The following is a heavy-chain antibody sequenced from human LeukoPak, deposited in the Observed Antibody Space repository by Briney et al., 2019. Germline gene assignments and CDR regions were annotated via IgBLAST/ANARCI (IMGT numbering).Heavy chain of an antibody. V-gene: IGHV3-48*01. D-gene: IGHD3-16*01. Sequence: GGSLRLSCAASGFTFSSYSMNWVRQAPGKGLEWVSYISSYSSTLYYADSVKGRFTISRDNAKNSLYLQMNTLRAEDTAVYYCARDWNYGGGFDYWGQGTLVTVSS. CDR2: ISSYSSTL. J-gene: IGHJ4*02. CDR3: ARDWNYGGGFDY. CDR1: GFTFSSYS.